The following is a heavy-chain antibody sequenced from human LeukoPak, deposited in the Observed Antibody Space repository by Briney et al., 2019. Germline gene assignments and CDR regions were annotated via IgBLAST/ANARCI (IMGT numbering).Heavy chain of an antibody. D-gene: IGHD3-10*01. J-gene: IGHJ4*02. CDR1: GFTVSSNY. Sequence: GGSLRLSCAASGFTVSSNYMSWVRQAPGKGLEWVSVIYSGGSTYYADSVKGRFTISRDNSKNTLYLQMNSLRAEDTAVYYCARGFNYYGSGTLGYWGQGTLVTVSS. CDR2: IYSGGST. V-gene: IGHV3-66*01. CDR3: ARGFNYYGSGTLGY.